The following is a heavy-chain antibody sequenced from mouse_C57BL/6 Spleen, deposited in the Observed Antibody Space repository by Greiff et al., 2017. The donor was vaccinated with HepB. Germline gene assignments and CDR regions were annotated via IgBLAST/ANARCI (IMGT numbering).Heavy chain of an antibody. CDR3: ARDYGSSFWFAY. J-gene: IGHJ3*01. CDR1: GYTFTSYT. V-gene: IGHV1-4*01. CDR2: INPSSGYT. D-gene: IGHD1-1*01. Sequence: VQGVESGAELARPGASVKMSCKASGYTFTSYTMHWVKQRPGQGLEWIGYINPSSGYTKYNQKFKDKATLTADKSSSTAYMQLSSLTSEDSAVYYCARDYGSSFWFAYWGQGTLVTVSA.